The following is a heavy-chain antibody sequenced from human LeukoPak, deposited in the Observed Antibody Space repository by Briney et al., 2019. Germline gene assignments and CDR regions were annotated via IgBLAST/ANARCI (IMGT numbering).Heavy chain of an antibody. CDR3: ARGYTNYMDV. J-gene: IGHJ6*03. CDR1: GGSISSYY. Sequence: SETLSLTCTVSGGSISSYYWSWIRQPPGKGLEWIGYIYYSGSTNYNPSPKSRVTISVDTSKNQFSLKLSSVTAADTAVYYCARGYTNYMDVWGKGTTVTISS. CDR2: IYYSGST. D-gene: IGHD2-2*02. V-gene: IGHV4-59*01.